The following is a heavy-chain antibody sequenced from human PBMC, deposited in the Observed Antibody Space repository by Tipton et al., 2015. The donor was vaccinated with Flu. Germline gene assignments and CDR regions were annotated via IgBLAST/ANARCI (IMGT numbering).Heavy chain of an antibody. CDR1: GFTFSSYG. D-gene: IGHD6-13*01. Sequence: SGFTFSSYGMHWVRQAPGKGLEWVAVIWYDGSNKYYADSVKGRFTISRDNSKNTLYLQMNSLRAEDTAVYYCARDLAAAGTGHDYWGQGTLVTVSS. CDR3: ARDLAAAGTGHDY. J-gene: IGHJ4*02. V-gene: IGHV3-33*01. CDR2: IWYDGSNK.